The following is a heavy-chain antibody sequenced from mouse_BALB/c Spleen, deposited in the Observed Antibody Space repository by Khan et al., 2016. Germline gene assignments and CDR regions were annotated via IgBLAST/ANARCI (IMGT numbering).Heavy chain of an antibody. D-gene: IGHD2-14*01. CDR2: ISYSGST. CDR3: ARYDWYFDV. J-gene: IGHJ1*01. Sequence: EVQLQESGPGLVKPSQSLSLTCTVTGYSITSDYAWNWIRQFPGNKLEWMCYISYSGSTSYNPSLKSRISITRDTSKHQFFLQLNSVTTEDTATXYCARYDWYFDVWGAGTTVTVSS. V-gene: IGHV3-2*02. CDR1: GYSITSDYA.